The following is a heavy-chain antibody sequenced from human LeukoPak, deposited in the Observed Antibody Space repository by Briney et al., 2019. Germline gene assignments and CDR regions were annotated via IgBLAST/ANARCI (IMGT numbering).Heavy chain of an antibody. Sequence: SETLSLTCTVSGGSISGYYWSWIRQPPGKGVEWIGFIHYTGSTDYNPSLKSRVTISMDTSNNQLALRLTSVTAADTAVYYCARKGEHYYDSGKLWPAWFDSWGQGTLVTVSS. J-gene: IGHJ5*01. V-gene: IGHV4-59*01. CDR2: IHYTGST. CDR1: GGSISGYY. CDR3: ARKGEHYYDSGKLWPAWFDS. D-gene: IGHD3-10*01.